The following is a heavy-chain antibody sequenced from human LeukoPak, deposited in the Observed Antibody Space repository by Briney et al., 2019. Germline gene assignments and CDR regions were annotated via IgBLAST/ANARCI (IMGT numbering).Heavy chain of an antibody. Sequence: SQTLSLTCTVSGGSISSGSYYWSWIRQPAGKGLECIGRIYTSGSTNYNPSPKSRVTISVDTSKNQFSLKLSSVTAADPAVYYCARDPEPSGYYDYYYYGMDVWGQGTTVTVSS. CDR3: ARDPEPSGYYDYYYYGMDV. CDR2: IYTSGST. V-gene: IGHV4-61*02. CDR1: GGSISSGSYY. J-gene: IGHJ6*02. D-gene: IGHD3-22*01.